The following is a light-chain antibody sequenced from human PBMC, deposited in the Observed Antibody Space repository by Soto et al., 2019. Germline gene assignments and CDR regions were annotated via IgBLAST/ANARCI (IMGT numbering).Light chain of an antibody. J-gene: IGKJ4*01. CDR3: QQRHNWPPLT. CDR1: QCVGSS. CDR2: DAS. V-gene: IGKV3-11*01. Sequence: PGERATLSCRASQCVGSSLIWYQQNPGQAPRHVICDASIRDTGIPARFSGSRSWTEFTLPISSREPEDFAVYYCQQRHNWPPLTFGVGTKVEI.